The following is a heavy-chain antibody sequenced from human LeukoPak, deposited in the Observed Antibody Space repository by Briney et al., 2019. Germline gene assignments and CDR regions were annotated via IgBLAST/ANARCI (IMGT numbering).Heavy chain of an antibody. V-gene: IGHV3-11*03. CDR2: IGGSGADT. Sequence: GGSLRLSCAASGFTFSDCYMSWFRPAPGKGLEWLSYIGGSGADTNYADSVKGRFSTSRDNAKSSLYLQTNSLRAEDTAVYYCAKTLVASPGNTGGPWGQGTLVTGSS. D-gene: IGHD6-6*01. J-gene: IGHJ5*02. CDR3: AKTLVASPGNTGGP. CDR1: GFTFSDCY.